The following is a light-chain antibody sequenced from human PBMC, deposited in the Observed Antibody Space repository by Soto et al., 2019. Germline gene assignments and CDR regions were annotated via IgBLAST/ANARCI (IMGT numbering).Light chain of an antibody. CDR1: TGEVTSGYY. CDR2: SKS. V-gene: IGLV7-43*01. CDR3: LLYYGGAHLGV. Sequence: QTVVTQAPSLTVSPGGTVTLTCASSTGEVTSGYYPNWFQQKPGQAPRALIYSKSNKHAWTPARFSGSLLGGKAALTLSGVQTEDEAEYYCLLYYGGAHLGVFGGGTKLTVL. J-gene: IGLJ3*02.